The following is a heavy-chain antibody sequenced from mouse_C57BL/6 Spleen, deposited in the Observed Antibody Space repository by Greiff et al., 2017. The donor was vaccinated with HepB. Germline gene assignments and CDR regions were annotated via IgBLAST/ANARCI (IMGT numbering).Heavy chain of an antibody. CDR2: IDPSDSYT. CDR3: ARRDYDYDEEGYYFDY. J-gene: IGHJ2*01. V-gene: IGHV1-50*01. D-gene: IGHD2-4*01. Sequence: VQLQQPGAELVKPGASVKLSCKASGYTFTSYWMQWVKQRPGQGLEWIGEIDPSDSYTNYNQKFKGKATLTVDTSSSTAYMQLSSLTSEDSAVYYCARRDYDYDEEGYYFDYWGQGTTLTVSS. CDR1: GYTFTSYW.